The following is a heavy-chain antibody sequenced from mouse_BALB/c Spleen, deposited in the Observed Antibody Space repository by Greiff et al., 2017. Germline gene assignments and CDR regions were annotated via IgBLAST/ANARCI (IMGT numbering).Heavy chain of an antibody. Sequence: VQLQQSGAELVRPGSSVKISCKASGYAFSSYWMNWVKQRPGQGLEWIGQIYPGDGDTNYNGKFKGKATLTADKSSSTAYMQLSSLTSEDSAVYFCAIRWGVYAMDYWGQGTSVTVSS. CDR3: AIRWGVYAMDY. J-gene: IGHJ4*01. D-gene: IGHD2-12*01. V-gene: IGHV1-80*01. CDR2: IYPGDGDT. CDR1: GYAFSSYW.